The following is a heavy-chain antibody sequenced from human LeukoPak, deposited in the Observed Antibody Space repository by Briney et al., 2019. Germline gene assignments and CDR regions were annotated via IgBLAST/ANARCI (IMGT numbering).Heavy chain of an antibody. CDR1: GFTFSSYS. Sequence: GGSLRLSCAASGFTFSSYSMNWVRQAPGKGLEWVSYISSGSSTIYYADSAKGRFTISRDNSKNTLYLQMNSLRAEDTAVYYCAKVGAGGSYYYYYGMDVWGQGTTVTVSS. V-gene: IGHV3-48*01. D-gene: IGHD3-16*01. CDR3: AKVGAGGSYYYYYGMDV. CDR2: ISSGSSTI. J-gene: IGHJ6*02.